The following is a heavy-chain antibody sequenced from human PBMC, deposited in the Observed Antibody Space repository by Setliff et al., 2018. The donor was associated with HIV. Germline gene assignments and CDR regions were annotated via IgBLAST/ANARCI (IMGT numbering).Heavy chain of an antibody. J-gene: IGHJ4*02. CDR1: GFTFSSYA. D-gene: IGHD6-13*01. CDR2: ISYDGSNK. Sequence: GGSLRLSCATSGFTFSSYALHWVRQAPGKGLEWVAVISYDGSNKYYADSVKGRFTIARDKSKNTLYLQMNSLRVEDTAVYYCARDSSSWYGGDYWGQGTLVTVSS. CDR3: ARDSSSWYGGDY. V-gene: IGHV3-30-3*01.